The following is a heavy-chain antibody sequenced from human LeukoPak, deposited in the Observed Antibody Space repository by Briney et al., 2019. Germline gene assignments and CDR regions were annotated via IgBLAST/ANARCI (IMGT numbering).Heavy chain of an antibody. CDR2: LSGCGGNT. D-gene: IGHD6-13*01. J-gene: IGHJ3*02. CDR1: GFPYNRSH. CDR3: ASIVAAVTNAFDI. Sequence: HSGVDLTLLCAASGFPYNRSHMLGLPEAPGEAREGVSGLSGCGGNTFHAHSGKGRLTLSRDNYKSMLSLQMNSLRAEDTAVYYCASIVAAVTNAFDIWGQGTMVTVSS. V-gene: IGHV3-23*01.